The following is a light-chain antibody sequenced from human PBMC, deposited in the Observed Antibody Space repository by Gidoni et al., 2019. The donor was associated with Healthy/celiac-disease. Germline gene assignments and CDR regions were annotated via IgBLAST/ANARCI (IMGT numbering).Light chain of an antibody. J-gene: IGLJ2*01. Sequence: SSELTQDPAVSVALVQTVRITCQGDSLRSYYASWYQQKPGQAPVLVIYGKNNRHSGIPDRFSGSSSGNTASLTITGAQAEDEADYYCNARDSSGNHHVVFGGGTKLTVL. CDR2: GKN. V-gene: IGLV3-19*01. CDR1: SLRSYY. CDR3: NARDSSGNHHVV.